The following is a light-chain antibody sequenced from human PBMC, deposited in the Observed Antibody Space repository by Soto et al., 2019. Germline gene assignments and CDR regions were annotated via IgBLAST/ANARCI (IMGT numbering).Light chain of an antibody. CDR1: SSDIGNNY. CDR2: DNN. V-gene: IGLV1-51*01. Sequence: QSVLTQPPSVSAAPGQKVTISCSGSSSDIGNNYVSWYQQLPGTAPKVLIYDNNKRPSGIPDRFSGSKSGTSATLGITGLQTGDEADYYCGPWDSRLNHVSGTGTKVTVL. J-gene: IGLJ1*01. CDR3: GPWDSRLNHV.